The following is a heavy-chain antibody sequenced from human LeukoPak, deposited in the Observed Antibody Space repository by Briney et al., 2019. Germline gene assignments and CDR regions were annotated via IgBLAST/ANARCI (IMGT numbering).Heavy chain of an antibody. V-gene: IGHV1-18*01. CDR2: ISAYNGNT. CDR1: GYSFTSYG. D-gene: IGHD5-24*01. Sequence: ASVTVSCKASGYSFTSYGISWVRQAPGQGLDWMGWISAYNGNTNYAQKLQGRVTMTTDTSTSTVYMELRSLRSDDTAVYYCARCGDGYNYVGIDYWGQGTLVTVSS. CDR3: ARCGDGYNYVGIDY. J-gene: IGHJ4*02.